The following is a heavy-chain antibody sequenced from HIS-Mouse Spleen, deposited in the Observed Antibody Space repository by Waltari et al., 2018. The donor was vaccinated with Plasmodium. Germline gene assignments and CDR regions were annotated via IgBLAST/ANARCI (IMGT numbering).Heavy chain of an antibody. CDR3: AKILSYSSSPEDY. D-gene: IGHD6-6*01. J-gene: IGHJ4*02. V-gene: IGHV3-30*18. Sequence: QVQLVESGGGVVQPGRSLRLSCAASGFTLRRHGMHGVRQAPGKGLEWVAVISYDGSNKYYADSVKGRFTISRDNSKNTLYLQMNSLRAEDTAVYYCAKILSYSSSPEDYWGQGTLVTVSS. CDR1: GFTLRRHG. CDR2: ISYDGSNK.